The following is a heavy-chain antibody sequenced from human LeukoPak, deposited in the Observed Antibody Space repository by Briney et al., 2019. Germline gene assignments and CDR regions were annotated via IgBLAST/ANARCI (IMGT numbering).Heavy chain of an antibody. Sequence: GESLKISCQGSGYSFTSYWIGWVRPMPGKGLEWMGIIYPGDSDTRYSPSFQGQVTISADQSISTAYLQWGSLKASDTAMYYCARHGGAGWELPFDLWGRETVVSVSS. D-gene: IGHD1-26*01. V-gene: IGHV5-51*01. J-gene: IGHJ4*02. CDR3: ARHGGAGWELPFDL. CDR1: GYSFTSYW. CDR2: IYPGDSDT.